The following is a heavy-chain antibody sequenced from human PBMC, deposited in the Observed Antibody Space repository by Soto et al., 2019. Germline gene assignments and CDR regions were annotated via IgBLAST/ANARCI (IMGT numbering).Heavy chain of an antibody. V-gene: IGHV3-30-3*01. D-gene: IGHD3-3*01. CDR2: ISYDGSNK. Sequence: QVQLVESGGGVVQPGRSLRLSCAASGFTFSSYAMHWVRQAPGKGLEWVAVISYDGSNKYYADSVKGRFTISRDNSKNTLYMQMNSLRAEDTAVYYCARGLDYDFWSGSYWNGVGAFDIWGQGTMVTVSS. CDR3: ARGLDYDFWSGSYWNGVGAFDI. J-gene: IGHJ3*02. CDR1: GFTFSSYA.